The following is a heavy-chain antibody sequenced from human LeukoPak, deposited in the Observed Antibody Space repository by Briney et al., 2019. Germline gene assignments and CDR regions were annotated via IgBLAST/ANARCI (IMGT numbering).Heavy chain of an antibody. V-gene: IGHV1-2*02. CDR1: GYTFTGYY. J-gene: IGHJ3*02. CDR2: INPNSGGT. CDR3: AREITVTGHDAFDI. Sequence: ALVKVSCKASGYTFTGYYMHWVRQAPGQGLEWMAWINPNSGGTNQAQKFQGRVTMTRDTSISTAYMELSRLRSDDTAVYYCAREITVTGHDAFDIWGQGTMLTVSS. D-gene: IGHD6-19*01.